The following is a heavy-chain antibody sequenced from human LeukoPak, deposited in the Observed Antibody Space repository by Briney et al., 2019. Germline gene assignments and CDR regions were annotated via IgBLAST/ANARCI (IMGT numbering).Heavy chain of an antibody. CDR1: GFTFSSYS. J-gene: IGHJ3*01. V-gene: IGHV3-21*01. D-gene: IGHD3-10*02. CDR3: AKFFTGEYVRAFDV. CDR2: ISSSSSYI. Sequence: PGGSLRLSCAASGFTFSSYSMNWVRQAPGQGLEWVSSISSSSSYIYYADSVKGRFTISRDNSKNTLYLQMNSLRAEDTAVYYCAKFFTGEYVRAFDVWGQGTMVTVSS.